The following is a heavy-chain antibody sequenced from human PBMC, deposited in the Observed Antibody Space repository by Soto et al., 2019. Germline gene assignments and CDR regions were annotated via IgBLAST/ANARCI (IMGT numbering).Heavy chain of an antibody. D-gene: IGHD4-17*01. Sequence: GGSLRLSCAASEFTFSNAWMSWVRQAPGKGLEWVGRIKSKTDGGTTDYAAPVKGRFTILRDDSKNTLYLHMDSLNTEDTAVYYCATEGPFSSKTAVTAPFDYWGQGTLVTVSS. CDR3: ATEGPFSSKTAVTAPFDY. J-gene: IGHJ4*02. CDR2: IKSKTDGGTT. V-gene: IGHV3-15*01. CDR1: EFTFSNAW.